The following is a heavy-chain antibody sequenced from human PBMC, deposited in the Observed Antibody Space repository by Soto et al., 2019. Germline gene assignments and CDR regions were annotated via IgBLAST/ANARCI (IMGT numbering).Heavy chain of an antibody. D-gene: IGHD6-19*01. CDR2: ISGSGGST. Sequence: PGGSLRLSCAASGFTFSSYAMSWVRQAPGKGLEWVSAISGSGGSTYYADSVKGRFTISRDNSKNTLYLQMNSLRAEDTAVYYCAKNRGWSPSLSRNYGMDVWGQGTTVTVSS. J-gene: IGHJ6*02. CDR3: AKNRGWSPSLSRNYGMDV. CDR1: GFTFSSYA. V-gene: IGHV3-23*01.